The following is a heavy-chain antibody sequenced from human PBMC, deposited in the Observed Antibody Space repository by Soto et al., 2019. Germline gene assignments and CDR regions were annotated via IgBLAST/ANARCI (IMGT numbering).Heavy chain of an antibody. CDR2: IYYSGST. V-gene: IGHV4-31*03. Sequence: SETLSLTCTVSGGSISSGGYYWSWIRQHPGKGLEWIGYIYYSGSTYYNPSLKSRVTISVDTSKNQFSLKLSSVTAADTAVYYCVRSLAANPALFDYWDQGTLVTVSS. CDR1: GGSISSGGYY. D-gene: IGHD2-15*01. CDR3: VRSLAANPALFDY. J-gene: IGHJ4*02.